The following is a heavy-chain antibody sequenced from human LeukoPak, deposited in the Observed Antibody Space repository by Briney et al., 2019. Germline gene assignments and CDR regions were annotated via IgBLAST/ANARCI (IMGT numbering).Heavy chain of an antibody. J-gene: IGHJ4*02. V-gene: IGHV3-30*18. Sequence: GRSLRLSWAASGFTFSSYGMHWVRLAPGKGLEWVAVISYDGSKKYYADSVKGRFTISRDNPKNTVYLQMNSLRAEDTAVYYCAKEATGYYVDYWGQGTLVTVSS. CDR3: AKEATGYYVDY. CDR1: GFTFSSYG. D-gene: IGHD3-9*01. CDR2: ISYDGSKK.